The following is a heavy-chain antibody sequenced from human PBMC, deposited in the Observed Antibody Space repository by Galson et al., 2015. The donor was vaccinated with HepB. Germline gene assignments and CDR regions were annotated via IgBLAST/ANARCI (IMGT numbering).Heavy chain of an antibody. Sequence: SLRLSCAASGFISSMYWMNWVRQAPGKWLEWVANIKEDGSEKNYVDSVKGRFTISRDNAKNSLYLQLNSLRAEDTAVYFCARFAGGGYSTSWYRSGFDYWGQGTLVIFSS. CDR2: IKEDGSEK. CDR3: ARFAGGGYSTSWYRSGFDY. D-gene: IGHD6-13*01. J-gene: IGHJ4*02. CDR1: GFISSMYW. V-gene: IGHV3-7*05.